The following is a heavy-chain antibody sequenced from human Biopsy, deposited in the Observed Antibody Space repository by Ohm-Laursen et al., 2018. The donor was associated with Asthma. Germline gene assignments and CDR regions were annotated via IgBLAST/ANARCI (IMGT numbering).Heavy chain of an antibody. J-gene: IGHJ5*02. V-gene: IGHV2-5*02. CDR1: GFSLRTPGVG. CDR3: ALSQDSGFDDHSPSWFDP. D-gene: IGHD3-9*01. CDR2: IYWDDYN. Sequence: TQTLTLTSSFSGFSLRTPGVGVGWIRQSPGKALEWLALIYWDDYNLFRPSLKRRLTITKDPSKNQVVLTMTKKDPVDSGTYYCALSQDSGFDDHSPSWFDPWGQGTLVTVSS.